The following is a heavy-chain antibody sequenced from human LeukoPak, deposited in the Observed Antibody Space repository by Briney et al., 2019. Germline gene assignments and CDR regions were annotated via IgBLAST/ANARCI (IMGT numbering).Heavy chain of an antibody. CDR2: INEDGSEK. Sequence: GGSLRLSCAASGFTFSSYWMCWVRQVPGKGLEWVANINEDGSEKYYVDSVKGRFTISRDNSKNTLYLQMNSLRAEDTAVYYCAKDQSCSSTSCYALDYWGQGTLVTVSS. D-gene: IGHD2-2*01. CDR3: AKDQSCSSTSCYALDY. CDR1: GFTFSSYW. J-gene: IGHJ4*02. V-gene: IGHV3-7*01.